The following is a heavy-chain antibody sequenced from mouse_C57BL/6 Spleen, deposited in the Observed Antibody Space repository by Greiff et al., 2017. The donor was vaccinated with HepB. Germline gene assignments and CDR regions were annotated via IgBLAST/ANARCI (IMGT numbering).Heavy chain of an antibody. V-gene: IGHV5-4*01. D-gene: IGHD1-1*01. CDR1: GFTFSSYA. Sequence: EVKLVESGGGLVKPGGSLKLSCAASGFTFSSYAMSWVRQTPEKRLEWVATISDGGSYTYYPDNVKGRFTISRDNAKNNLYLQMSHLKSEDTAMYYCARDPFITTVGYFDVWGTGTTVTVSS. CDR3: ARDPFITTVGYFDV. J-gene: IGHJ1*03. CDR2: ISDGGSYT.